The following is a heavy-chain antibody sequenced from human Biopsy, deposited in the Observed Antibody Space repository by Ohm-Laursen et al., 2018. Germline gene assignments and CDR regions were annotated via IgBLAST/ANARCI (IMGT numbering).Heavy chain of an antibody. CDR2: INHTGST. J-gene: IGHJ4*02. V-gene: IGHV4-34*01. CDR1: SGSISGNY. Sequence: TLSLTCAFSSGSISGNYWGWIRQPPGKGLEWMGEINHTGSTKYNPSLMSRVTISIDTSNSQFSLKLTSVTAADTAVYFCARARAYSDFWGGPKDYWGQGILVTVSS. D-gene: IGHD3-3*01. CDR3: ARARAYSDFWGGPKDY.